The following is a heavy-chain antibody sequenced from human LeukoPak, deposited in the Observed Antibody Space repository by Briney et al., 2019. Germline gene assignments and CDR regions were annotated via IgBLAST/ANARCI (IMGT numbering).Heavy chain of an antibody. Sequence: GGSLRLSCAVSGFTFSSYAMSWVRQAPGKGLEWVSAISGSGGSTYYADSVKGRFTISRDNSKNTLYLQMNSLRAEDTAVYYCAKEGSRITMIVVAPYFDYWGQGTLVTVSS. V-gene: IGHV3-23*01. CDR3: AKEGSRITMIVVAPYFDY. D-gene: IGHD3-22*01. CDR2: ISGSGGST. J-gene: IGHJ4*02. CDR1: GFTFSSYA.